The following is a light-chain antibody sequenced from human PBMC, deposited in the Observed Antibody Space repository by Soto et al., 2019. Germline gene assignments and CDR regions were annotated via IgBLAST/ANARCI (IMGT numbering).Light chain of an antibody. Sequence: EIVMTQSPATLSVSPGEGATLSCRASQSISINLAWYQQKPGQAPRLLMYGASTRAIGIPARFSGSGSGTEFTLTISSLQSEDFAVYYCQQYNNWPRTFGQGTKVDIK. CDR3: QQYNNWPRT. J-gene: IGKJ1*01. CDR2: GAS. V-gene: IGKV3-15*01. CDR1: QSISIN.